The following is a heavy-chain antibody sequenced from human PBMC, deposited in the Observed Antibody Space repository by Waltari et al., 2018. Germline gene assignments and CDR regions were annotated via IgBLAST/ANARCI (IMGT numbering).Heavy chain of an antibody. CDR1: GGSFSGYY. J-gene: IGHJ6*02. CDR3: ARSPAAGFYYYGMDV. Sequence: QVQLQQWGAGLLKPSETLSLTCAVYGGSFSGYYWRWLRHPPGKGLEWIGEINHSGSTNYNPSLKSRVTISVDTSKNQFSLKLSSVTAADTAVYYCARSPAAGFYYYGMDVWGQGTTVTVSS. CDR2: INHSGST. D-gene: IGHD6-13*01. V-gene: IGHV4-34*01.